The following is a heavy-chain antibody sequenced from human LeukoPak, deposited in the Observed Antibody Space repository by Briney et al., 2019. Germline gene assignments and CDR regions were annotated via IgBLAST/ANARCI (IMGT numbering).Heavy chain of an antibody. CDR3: ARAPDYYYMDV. CDR2: IYYSGST. Sequence: SETLSLTCTVSGGSISSYYWSWIRQPPGKGLEWIGYIYYSGSTNYNPSLKSRVTISVDTSKNQFSLKLSSVTAAHTAVYYCARAPDYYYMDVWGKGTTVTVSS. V-gene: IGHV4-59*08. J-gene: IGHJ6*03. CDR1: GGSISSYY.